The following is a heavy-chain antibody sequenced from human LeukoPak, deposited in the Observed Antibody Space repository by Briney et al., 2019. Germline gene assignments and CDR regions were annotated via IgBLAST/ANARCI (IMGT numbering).Heavy chain of an antibody. CDR1: GFTFSSYE. CDR3: ARAPGDTAHYYYYYMDV. D-gene: IGHD5-18*01. CDR2: IKQDGSEK. V-gene: IGHV3-7*01. J-gene: IGHJ6*03. Sequence: GGTLRLSCAASGFTFSSYEMNWVRQAPGKGLEWVANIKQDGSEKYYVDSVKGRFTISRDNAKNSLYLQMNSLRAEDTAVYYCARAPGDTAHYYYYYMDVWGKGTTVTVSS.